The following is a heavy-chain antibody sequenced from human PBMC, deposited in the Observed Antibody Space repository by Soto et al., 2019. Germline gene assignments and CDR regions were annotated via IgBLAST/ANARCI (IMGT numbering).Heavy chain of an antibody. CDR2: ISYDGSNK. CDR1: GFTFNTYG. J-gene: IGHJ6*02. CDR3: AKGQHCSSTSCYFCYYGMDV. V-gene: IGHV3-30*18. D-gene: IGHD2-2*01. Sequence: QVQLVESGGGVVQPGRSLRLSCAASGFTFNTYGMHWVRQSPGKGLEWVAVISYDGSNKYYADSVKGRLTISRDNSKNALYLQMNSLRAGDTVVYYCAKGQHCSSTSCYFCYYGMDVWGQGTTVAVSS.